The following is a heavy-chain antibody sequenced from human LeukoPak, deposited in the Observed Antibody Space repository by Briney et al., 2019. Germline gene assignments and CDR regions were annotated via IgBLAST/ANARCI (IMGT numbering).Heavy chain of an antibody. CDR3: ARTLSAAGREGASDI. CDR2: IYYSGST. CDR1: GGSISSGGYY. J-gene: IGHJ3*02. Sequence: SETLSLTCTVSGGSISSGGYYWSWIRQHPGKGLEWIGYIYYSGSTYYNPSLKSRVTISVDTSKNQFSLKLSSVTAADTAVYYCARTLSAAGREGASDIWGQGTMVTVSS. V-gene: IGHV4-31*03. D-gene: IGHD6-13*01.